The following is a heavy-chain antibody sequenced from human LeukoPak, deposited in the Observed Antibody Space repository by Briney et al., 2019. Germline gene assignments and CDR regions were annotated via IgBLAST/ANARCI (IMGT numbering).Heavy chain of an antibody. V-gene: IGHV4-39*01. D-gene: IGHD1-26*01. CDR2: IYYSGST. CDR3: ASRRIVGADFDY. Sequence: PSETLSLTCTVSGGSISSSSYYWGWIRQPPGKGLEWIGSIYYSGSTYYNPSLKSRVTISVDTSKNQFSLELSSVTAADTAVYYCASRRIVGADFDYWGQGTLVTVSS. CDR1: GGSISSSSYY. J-gene: IGHJ4*02.